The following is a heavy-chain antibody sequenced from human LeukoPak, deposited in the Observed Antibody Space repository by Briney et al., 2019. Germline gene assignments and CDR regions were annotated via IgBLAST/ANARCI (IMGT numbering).Heavy chain of an antibody. CDR3: ATTGTTTVMTVDY. Sequence: SETLSLTCTVSGDSISSSGYYWGRIRQPPGKGLEWIGSIYYSGSTYYNPSLKSRVTMSVDTSKNQFSLKLSSVTAADTAVYYCATTGTTTVMTVDYWGQGTLVTVSS. D-gene: IGHD1-1*01. CDR1: GDSISSSGYY. J-gene: IGHJ4*02. CDR2: IYYSGST. V-gene: IGHV4-39*01.